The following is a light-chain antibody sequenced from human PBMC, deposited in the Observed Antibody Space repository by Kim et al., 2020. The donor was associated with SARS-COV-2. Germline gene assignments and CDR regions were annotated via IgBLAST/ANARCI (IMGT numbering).Light chain of an antibody. CDR3: QESYSSLWT. CDR2: DAF. Sequence: DIHMTQSPSSLSASVGDRVTISCRASQSISNYLNWYLQKPGKAPKLLMYDAFSLESGVPSRFSGSGSGTNFTLTISSLQPEDFVTYYCQESYSSLWTFGQGTKVDIK. V-gene: IGKV1-39*01. CDR1: QSISNY. J-gene: IGKJ1*01.